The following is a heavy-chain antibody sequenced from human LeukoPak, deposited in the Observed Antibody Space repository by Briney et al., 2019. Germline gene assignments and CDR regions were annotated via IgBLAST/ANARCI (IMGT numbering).Heavy chain of an antibody. CDR1: GFTFSNYA. V-gene: IGHV3-23*01. CDR2: ISGRGGST. CDR3: SYYYDSSGYLDY. D-gene: IGHD3-22*01. Sequence: GGSLRLSSAASGFTFSNYAMSWVRQAAGKGLEWVSTISGRGGSTYYADSVKGRFTISRDNSRNTLYLQMNSLRAEDTAVYYCSYYYDSSGYLDYWGQGTLVTVSS. J-gene: IGHJ4*02.